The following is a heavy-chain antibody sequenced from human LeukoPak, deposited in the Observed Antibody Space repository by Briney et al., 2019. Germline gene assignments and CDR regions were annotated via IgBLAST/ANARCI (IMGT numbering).Heavy chain of an antibody. J-gene: IGHJ5*02. CDR2: ISYDGSNK. V-gene: IGHV3-30-3*01. Sequence: GRSLRLSCAASGFTFSSYAMHWVRQAPGKGLEWVAVISYDGSNKYYADSVKGRFTISRDNSKNTLYLQMNSLRAEDTAVYYCARDAIGTIFAPRNNWFDPWGQGTLVTVSS. D-gene: IGHD3-3*01. CDR3: ARDAIGTIFAPRNNWFDP. CDR1: GFTFSSYA.